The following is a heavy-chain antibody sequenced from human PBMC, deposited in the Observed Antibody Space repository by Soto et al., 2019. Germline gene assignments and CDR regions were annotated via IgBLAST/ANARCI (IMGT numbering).Heavy chain of an antibody. Sequence: QVQLVQSGAEVKKPGSSVKVSCKASGCTFSSYTISWVRQAPGQGLEWMGRIIPILGIANYAQKLQGRVTITPDKSTSTAYMELSSLRSEDTAVYYCARESGGLFEIWGQGTMVAVSS. CDR2: IIPILGIA. D-gene: IGHD2-15*01. CDR3: ARESGGLFEI. J-gene: IGHJ3*02. CDR1: GCTFSSYT. V-gene: IGHV1-69*08.